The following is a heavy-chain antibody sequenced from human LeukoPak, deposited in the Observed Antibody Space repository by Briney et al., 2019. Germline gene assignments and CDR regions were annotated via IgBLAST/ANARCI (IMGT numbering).Heavy chain of an antibody. Sequence: PGGSLRLSCAASGFTFSNYGMHWVRQAPGKGLEWEAVISYDGSNKYYRDSVEGRFTISRDNSKNTLYLQMNSLRAEDTAVYYCARDYDILTGYYSPSGAFDIWGQGTMVTVSS. D-gene: IGHD3-9*01. CDR1: GFTFSNYG. CDR3: ARDYDILTGYYSPSGAFDI. CDR2: ISYDGSNK. J-gene: IGHJ3*02. V-gene: IGHV3-30*03.